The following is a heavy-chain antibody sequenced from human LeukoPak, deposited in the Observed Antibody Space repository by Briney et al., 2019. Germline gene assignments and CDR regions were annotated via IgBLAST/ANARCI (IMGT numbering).Heavy chain of an antibody. CDR1: GGSISSSNW. V-gene: IGHV4-4*02. Sequence: SETLSLTCAVSGGSISSSNWWSWVRQPPGKGLEWIGEIYHSGSTNYNPSLKSRVTISVDKSKNQFSLELSSVTAADTAVYYCARDEDSSGSTIDYWGQGTLVTVSS. CDR2: IYHSGST. D-gene: IGHD6-19*01. J-gene: IGHJ4*02. CDR3: ARDEDSSGSTIDY.